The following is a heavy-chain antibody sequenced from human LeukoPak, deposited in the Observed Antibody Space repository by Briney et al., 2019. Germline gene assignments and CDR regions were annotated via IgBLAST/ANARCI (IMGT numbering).Heavy chain of an antibody. J-gene: IGHJ4*02. Sequence: SETLSHTCTVSGGSISSSSYYWGWIRQPPGKGLEWIGSIYYSGSTYYNPSLKSRVTISVDTSKNQFSLKLSSVTAADTAVYYCARQRYTYYYDSSGYPYYFDYWGQGTLVTVSS. V-gene: IGHV4-39*01. CDR1: GGSISSSSYY. D-gene: IGHD3-22*01. CDR3: ARQRYTYYYDSSGYPYYFDY. CDR2: IYYSGST.